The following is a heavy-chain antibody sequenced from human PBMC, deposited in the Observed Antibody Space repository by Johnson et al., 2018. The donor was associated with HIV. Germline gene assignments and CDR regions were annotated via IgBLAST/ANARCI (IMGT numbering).Heavy chain of an antibody. V-gene: IGHV3-9*01. CDR2: ISWNSGST. CDR3: ARHTGYDAFDM. Sequence: VQLVESGGGLVQPGRSLRLSCAASGFTFDDYAMHWVRQAPGKGLEGVSGISWNSGSTGYADSVKGRFTISRDNAKNSLYLQMNSLRAEDTAVYYCARHTGYDAFDMWGQGTMVTVSS. CDR1: GFTFDDYA. D-gene: IGHD3-9*01. J-gene: IGHJ3*02.